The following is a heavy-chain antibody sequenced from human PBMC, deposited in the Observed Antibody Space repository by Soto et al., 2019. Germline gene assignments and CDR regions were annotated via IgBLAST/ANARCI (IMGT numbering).Heavy chain of an antibody. J-gene: IGHJ3*01. CDR3: AKDVVGFYDPHPQTGGFDV. D-gene: IGHD2-21*01. CDR2: ISYDGSNI. CDR1: GFTFSNFG. Sequence: QVYLVESGGGVVQPGRSLRLSCAASGFTFSNFGMHWVRQAPGKGLEWMAVISYDGSNIYYGDSVKGRFTISRDNSKNTLYLQMNSLRPEDTAVYSCAKDVVGFYDPHPQTGGFDVWGQGTKVTVSS. V-gene: IGHV3-30*18.